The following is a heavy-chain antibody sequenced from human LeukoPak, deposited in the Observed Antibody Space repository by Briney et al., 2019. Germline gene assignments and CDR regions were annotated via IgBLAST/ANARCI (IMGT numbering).Heavy chain of an antibody. Sequence: PGRSLRLSCAASGFTFSSYSMNWVWQAPGKGLDWVSYISSRSSTIYYADSVKGRFTISRENAKNSLYLQMNSLRDEDTAVYYCARGEGYYYDSSGDYWGQGTLVTVSS. CDR3: ARGEGYYYDSSGDY. V-gene: IGHV3-48*02. CDR2: ISSRSSTI. D-gene: IGHD3-22*01. CDR1: GFTFSSYS. J-gene: IGHJ4*02.